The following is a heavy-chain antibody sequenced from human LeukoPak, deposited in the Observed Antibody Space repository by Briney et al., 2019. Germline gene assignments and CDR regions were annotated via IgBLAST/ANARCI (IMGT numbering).Heavy chain of an antibody. J-gene: IGHJ4*02. CDR1: GFTFTDYA. CDR3: AKDGRGGYSYGSYFDS. D-gene: IGHD5-18*01. Sequence: GGSLRLSCAASGFTFTDYAMSWVRQAPGKGLEWVSSISGSGASTYYADSVKGRFTISRDNSKNTLYLQMNSLRAEDTALYYCAKDGRGGYSYGSYFDSWGQGILVTVSS. V-gene: IGHV3-23*01. CDR2: ISGSGAST.